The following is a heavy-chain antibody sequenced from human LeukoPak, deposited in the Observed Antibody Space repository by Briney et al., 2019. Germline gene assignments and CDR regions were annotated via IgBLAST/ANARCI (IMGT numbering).Heavy chain of an antibody. CDR1: GFTFSNAW. J-gene: IGHJ5*02. V-gene: IGHV3-15*01. CDR2: IKSKTDGGTT. Sequence: GGSLRLSCAASGFTFSNAWMSWVRQAPGKGLEWVGRIKSKTDGGTTDYAAPVKGRFTISRHDSKNTLYLQMNSLKTEDTAVYYCTTAVVAGTRGRFDPWGQGTLVTVSS. D-gene: IGHD6-19*01. CDR3: TTAVVAGTRGRFDP.